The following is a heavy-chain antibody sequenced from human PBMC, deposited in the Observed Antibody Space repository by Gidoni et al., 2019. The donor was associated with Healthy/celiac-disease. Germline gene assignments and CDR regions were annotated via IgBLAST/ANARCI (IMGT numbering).Heavy chain of an antibody. D-gene: IGHD3-22*01. CDR2: IIPIFGTA. Sequence: QVQLVQSGATVKKPGSSVKVSCKASGGTFSSYAISWVRQAPGQGLEWMGGIIPIFGTANYAQKFQGRVTITADESTSTAYMELSSLRSEDTAVYYCARDSAYYYDSSGYLDAFDIWGQGTMVTVSS. CDR3: ARDSAYYYDSSGYLDAFDI. V-gene: IGHV1-69*01. J-gene: IGHJ3*02. CDR1: GGTFSSYA.